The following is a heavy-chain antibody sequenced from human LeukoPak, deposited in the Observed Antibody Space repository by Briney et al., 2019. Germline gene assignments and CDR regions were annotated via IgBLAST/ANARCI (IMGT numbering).Heavy chain of an antibody. CDR1: GYTFTSYY. Sequence: ASVKVSCKASGYTFTSYYMHWVRQAPGQGLEWMGIINPSGGSTSYAQKFQGRVTITRNTSISTAYMELSSLRSEDTAVYYCARAYGSGSYSFYYYYYYMDVWGKGTTVTVSS. D-gene: IGHD3-10*01. CDR3: ARAYGSGSYSFYYYYYYMDV. J-gene: IGHJ6*03. V-gene: IGHV1-46*01. CDR2: INPSGGST.